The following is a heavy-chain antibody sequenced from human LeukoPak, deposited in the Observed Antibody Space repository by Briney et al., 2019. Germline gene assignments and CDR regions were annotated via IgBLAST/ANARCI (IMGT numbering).Heavy chain of an antibody. CDR2: ISGSGGST. V-gene: IGHV3-23*01. J-gene: IGHJ4*02. Sequence: GGSLRLSCAASGFTFSSYAMSWVRQAPGKGLEWVSAISGSGGSTYYADSVKGRFTISRDNSKNTLYLQMNSLRAEDTAVYYCAKDLSKETKITIFGAPWGYDLGSDYWGQGTLVTVSS. D-gene: IGHD3-3*01. CDR1: GFTFSSYA. CDR3: AKDLSKETKITIFGAPWGYDLGSDY.